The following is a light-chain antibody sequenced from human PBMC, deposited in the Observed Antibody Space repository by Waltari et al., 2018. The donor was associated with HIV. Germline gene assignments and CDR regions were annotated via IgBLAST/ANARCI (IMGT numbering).Light chain of an antibody. CDR1: SSDVGDYNY. V-gene: IGLV2-23*02. CDR2: DVN. J-gene: IGLJ2*01. Sequence: QSALTQPASVSGSPGQSITILCTGTSSDVGDYNYVSWYQQHPGKAPKLMIYDVNKRPSGVSNRFSGSKSGNTASLTISGLQAEDEADYYCCSYAGSSTVVFGGGTKLTVL. CDR3: CSYAGSSTVV.